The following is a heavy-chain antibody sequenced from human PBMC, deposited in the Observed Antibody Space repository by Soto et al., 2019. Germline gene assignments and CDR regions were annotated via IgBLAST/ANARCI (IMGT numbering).Heavy chain of an antibody. CDR1: GGSFNTYT. CDR3: ASLITWSSGDGRIDV. V-gene: IGHV1-69*01. D-gene: IGHD3-22*01. Sequence: QVQLVQSGAEVKKPGSSVKVSCKASGGSFNTYTISWVRQVPGQGLEWMGGIMPLYAKPTYAHPLLGRLTIAADEHTRTVEMESSSLRSEYTALYYCASLITWSSGDGRIDVWGRGTAVSVSS. CDR2: IMPLYAKP. J-gene: IGHJ6*02.